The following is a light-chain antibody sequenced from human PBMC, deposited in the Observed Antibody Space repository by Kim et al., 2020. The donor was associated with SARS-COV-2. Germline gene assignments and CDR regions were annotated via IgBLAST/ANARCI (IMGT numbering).Light chain of an antibody. Sequence: GQSVTISCTGTSSDVGDYNRVSWYQQYPGTAPKLIIYEVSHRPSGVPDRFSGSKAGNTASLTISGLQAEDEADYYCNSWTSSNTFVFGTGTKVTVL. V-gene: IGLV2-18*02. J-gene: IGLJ1*01. CDR2: EVS. CDR3: NSWTSSNTFV. CDR1: SSDVGDYNR.